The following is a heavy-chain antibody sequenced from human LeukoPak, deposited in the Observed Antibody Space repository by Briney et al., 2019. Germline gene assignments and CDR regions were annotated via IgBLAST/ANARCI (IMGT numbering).Heavy chain of an antibody. CDR2: ISFDLNVK. CDR3: VREAYYDSGSSPTYYFDY. Sequence: SGGSLRLSCAASGFTFSHYVIHWVRQAPGKGLEWVAVISFDLNVKLYANSVKGRFTISRDNSKNTVFLQMNSLRVEDTAVYYCVREAYYDSGSSPTYYFDYWGQGTLVTVSS. D-gene: IGHD3-10*01. J-gene: IGHJ4*02. V-gene: IGHV3-30-3*01. CDR1: GFTFSHYV.